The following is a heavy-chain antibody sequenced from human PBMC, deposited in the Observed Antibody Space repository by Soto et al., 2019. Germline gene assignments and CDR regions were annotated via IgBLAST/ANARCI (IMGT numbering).Heavy chain of an antibody. J-gene: IGHJ5*02. CDR1: GYSISSGYY. CDR3: ARNQLESDWFDP. CDR2: IYHSGST. Sequence: SETLSLTCAVSGYSISSGYYWGWIRQPPGKGLEWIGSIYHSGSTYYNPSLKSRVTISVDTSKNQFSLKLSSVTAADTAVYYCARNQLESDWFDPWGQGTLVTVAS. V-gene: IGHV4-38-2*01. D-gene: IGHD1-1*01.